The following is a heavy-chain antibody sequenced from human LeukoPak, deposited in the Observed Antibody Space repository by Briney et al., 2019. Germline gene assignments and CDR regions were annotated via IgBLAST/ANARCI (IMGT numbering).Heavy chain of an antibody. J-gene: IGHJ4*02. CDR1: GYTFTGYY. V-gene: IGHV1-2*02. CDR3: AREVPYDTSRYYQPFDY. CDR2: INPNSGGT. Sequence: GASVKVSCKASGYTFTGYYMHWVRQAPGQGLEWMGWINPNSGGTNYAQKFQGRVTMTRDTSISTAYMNLRSLRSDDTAVYYCAREVPYDTSRYYQPFDYWGQGTLVTVSS. D-gene: IGHD3-22*01.